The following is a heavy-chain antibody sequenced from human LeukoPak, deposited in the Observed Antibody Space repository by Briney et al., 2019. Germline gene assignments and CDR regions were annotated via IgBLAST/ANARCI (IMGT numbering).Heavy chain of an antibody. J-gene: IGHJ4*02. V-gene: IGHV3-23*01. D-gene: IGHD3-10*01. CDR2: ISGSGGST. Sequence: GGSLRLSCAASGFTFSSYAMSWVRQAPGKGLEWVSAISGSGGSTYYADSVKGRFTISRDNSKNTLYLQMDSLRAEDTAVYYCAKGVMVRGSYFDSWGLGTLVTVSS. CDR1: GFTFSSYA. CDR3: AKGVMVRGSYFDS.